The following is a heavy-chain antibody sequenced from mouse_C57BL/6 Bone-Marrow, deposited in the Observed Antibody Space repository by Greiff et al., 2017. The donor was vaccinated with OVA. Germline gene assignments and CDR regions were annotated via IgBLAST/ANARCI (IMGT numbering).Heavy chain of an antibody. CDR3: ARGAY. V-gene: IGHV1-54*01. CDR2: INPGCGGT. CDR1: GFAFTNYL. Sequence: QVQLQQSGAELVRPGPSVKVSCKASGFAFTNYLIEWVKLSPGPGLEWIGVINPGCGGTNYNEKFKGKATLTADKSSSTAYMQLSSLTSDDSAVYFCARGAYWGQGTLVTVSA. J-gene: IGHJ3*01.